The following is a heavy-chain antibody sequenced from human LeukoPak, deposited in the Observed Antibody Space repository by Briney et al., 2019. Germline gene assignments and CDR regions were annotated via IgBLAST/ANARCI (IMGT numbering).Heavy chain of an antibody. CDR2: IKQDGSYK. V-gene: IGHV3-7*01. D-gene: IGHD1-20*01. CDR1: GFTLNSYW. J-gene: IGHJ4*02. Sequence: PGGSLRLSCAASGFTLNSYWMSWVRQAPGKGLEWVANIKQDGSYKNYVDSVKGRFTISRDNAKNSLYLQMNSLRVEDTAVYYCTSDNWNNFGYWGQGTLVTVSS. CDR3: TSDNWNNFGY.